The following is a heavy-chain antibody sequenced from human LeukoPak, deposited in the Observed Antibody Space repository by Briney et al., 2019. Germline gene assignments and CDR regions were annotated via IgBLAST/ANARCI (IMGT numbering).Heavy chain of an antibody. CDR3: AKQGIVGATLDY. CDR2: ISYDGSNK. CDR1: GFTFSSYA. J-gene: IGHJ4*02. V-gene: IGHV3-30*18. D-gene: IGHD1-26*01. Sequence: GGSLRLSCAASGFTFSSYAMHWVRQAPGKGLEWVAVISYDGSNKYYADSVKGRFTISRDNSKNTLYLQMNSLRAEDTAVYYCAKQGIVGATLDYWGQGTLVTVSS.